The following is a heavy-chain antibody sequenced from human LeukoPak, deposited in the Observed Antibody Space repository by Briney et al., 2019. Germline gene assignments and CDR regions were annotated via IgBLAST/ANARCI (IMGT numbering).Heavy chain of an antibody. CDR2: IYYSGST. V-gene: IGHV4-39*01. D-gene: IGHD3-3*02. CDR1: GGSISSSSYY. J-gene: IGHJ3*02. CDR3: ARGAFKGASTDNPNDAFDI. Sequence: SETLSLTCTVSGGSISSSSYYWGWIRQPPGTGLEWIGSIYYSGSTYYNPSLKSRVTISVDTSKNQFSLKLSSVTAADTAVYYCARGAFKGASTDNPNDAFDIWGQGTMVTVSS.